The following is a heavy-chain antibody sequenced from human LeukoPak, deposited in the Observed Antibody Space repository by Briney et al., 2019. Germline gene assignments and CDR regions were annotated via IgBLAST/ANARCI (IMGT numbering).Heavy chain of an antibody. Sequence: KPSETLSLTCAVYGGSFSGYYWSWIRQPPGKGLEWIGEINHSGSTNYNASLKSRVTISVGTSKNQFSLKLSSVTAADTAVYYCAREEDCSGGICYLGNAFDIWGQGTMVTVSS. J-gene: IGHJ3*02. D-gene: IGHD2-15*01. CDR3: AREEDCSGGICYLGNAFDI. CDR2: INHSGST. CDR1: GGSFSGYY. V-gene: IGHV4-34*01.